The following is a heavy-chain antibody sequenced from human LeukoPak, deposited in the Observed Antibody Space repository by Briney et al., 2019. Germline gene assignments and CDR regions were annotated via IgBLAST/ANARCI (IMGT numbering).Heavy chain of an antibody. CDR1: GFTFSSYG. J-gene: IGHJ4*02. V-gene: IGHV3-30*02. D-gene: IGHD4-17*01. CDR3: AKYRGLRPLRLKYYFDY. CDR2: IRYDGSNK. Sequence: GGSLRLSCAASGFTFSSYGMHWVRQAPGKGLEWVAFIRYDGSNKYYADSVKGRFTISRDNSKNTLYLQMNSLRAEDTAVCYCAKYRGLRPLRLKYYFDYWGQGTLVTVSS.